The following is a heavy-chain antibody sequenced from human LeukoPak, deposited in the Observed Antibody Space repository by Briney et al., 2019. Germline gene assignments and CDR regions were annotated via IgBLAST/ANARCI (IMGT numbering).Heavy chain of an antibody. CDR2: ISSSSSYI. CDR3: AREGDSSSYSWFAFDI. Sequence: PGGSLRLSCAASGFTFSSYSMNWVRQAPGKGLEWVSSISSSSSYIYCADSVKGRFTISRDNAKNSLYLQMNSLRAEDTAVYYCAREGDSSSYSWFAFDIWGQGTMVTVSS. D-gene: IGHD6-13*01. V-gene: IGHV3-21*01. CDR1: GFTFSSYS. J-gene: IGHJ3*02.